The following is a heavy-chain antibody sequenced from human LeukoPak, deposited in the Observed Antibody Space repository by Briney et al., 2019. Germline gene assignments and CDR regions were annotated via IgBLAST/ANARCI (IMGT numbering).Heavy chain of an antibody. CDR2: IYYSGST. CDR1: GGSISSYY. V-gene: IGHV4-59*01. Sequence: SETLSLTCAVPGGSISSYYWSWIRQPPGKGLEWIGYIYYSGSTNYNPSLKSRVTISVDTSKNQFSLKLSSVTAADTAVYYCARGSHYYLNWFDPWGQGTLVTVSS. D-gene: IGHD3-22*01. J-gene: IGHJ5*02. CDR3: ARGSHYYLNWFDP.